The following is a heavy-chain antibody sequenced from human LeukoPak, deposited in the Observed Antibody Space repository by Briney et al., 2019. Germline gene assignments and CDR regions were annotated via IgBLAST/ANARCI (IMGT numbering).Heavy chain of an antibody. CDR1: GFTFSNAW. J-gene: IGHJ4*02. V-gene: IGHV3-15*01. CDR2: IKSKTDGGTT. Sequence: PGGSLRLSCAASGFTFSNAWMSWVRQAPGKGLEWVGRIKSKTDGGTTDYAAPVKGRFTISRDDSKNTLYLQMNSLKTEDTAVYYCTTDSSGVLWSGEGFYWGQGTLVTVSS. D-gene: IGHD3-10*01. CDR3: TTDSSGVLWSGEGFY.